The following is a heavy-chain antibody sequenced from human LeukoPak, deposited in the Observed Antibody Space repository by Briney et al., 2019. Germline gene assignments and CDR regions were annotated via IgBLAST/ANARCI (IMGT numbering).Heavy chain of an antibody. J-gene: IGHJ4*02. D-gene: IGHD6-13*01. V-gene: IGHV3-53*01. Sequence: GGSLRLSCVASGFTITNNYMSWVRQAPGKGLEWVSVIYSGGSTHYADSVKGRFTISRDNSKNTLYLQMNSLRSEDTAVFYCARDRGAATGDWGQGTLVTVSS. CDR1: GFTITNNY. CDR2: IYSGGST. CDR3: ARDRGAATGD.